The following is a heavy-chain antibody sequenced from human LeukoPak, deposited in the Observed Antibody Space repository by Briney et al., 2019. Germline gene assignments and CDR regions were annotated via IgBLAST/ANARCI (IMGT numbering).Heavy chain of an antibody. Sequence: GGSLRLSCAASGFTFDDYGMSWVRQPPGEGLEWVAGINWNGGSTGHADSVRGRFTISRDNSKNTLYLQVNSLRAEDTAVYYCAKENRERDFDYWGQGTLVTVSS. CDR1: GFTFDDYG. CDR3: AKENRERDFDY. CDR2: INWNGGST. V-gene: IGHV3-20*04. J-gene: IGHJ4*02. D-gene: IGHD5-24*01.